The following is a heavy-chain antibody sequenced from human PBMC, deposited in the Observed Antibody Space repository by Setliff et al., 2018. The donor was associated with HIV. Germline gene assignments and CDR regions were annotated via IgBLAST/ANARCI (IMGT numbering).Heavy chain of an antibody. J-gene: IGHJ6*03. Sequence: GGSLRLSCAASGFTFSNSWMTWVRQAPGKGLEWVANIKKDGSDKFYVDSVKGRFAISRDNAKNSLNLEMNSLRAEDTAVYYCASSGYNYGGYYMDVWGKGTTVTVSS. CDR3: ASSGYNYGGYYMDV. CDR1: GFTFSNSW. V-gene: IGHV3-7*03. CDR2: IKKDGSDK. D-gene: IGHD5-18*01.